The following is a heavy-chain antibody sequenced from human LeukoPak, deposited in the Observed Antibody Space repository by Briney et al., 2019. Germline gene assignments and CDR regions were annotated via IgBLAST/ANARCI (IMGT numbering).Heavy chain of an antibody. D-gene: IGHD3-22*01. Sequence: GGSLRLSCAASGFTFSSYSMNWVRQAPGKGLEWVSSISSSGTYIYYADSVKGRFTISRDNSKNTLYLQMNSLRAEDTAVYYCAKDHRRYYDSSDFDYWGQGTLVTVSS. V-gene: IGHV3-21*04. CDR1: GFTFSSYS. CDR2: ISSSGTYI. J-gene: IGHJ4*02. CDR3: AKDHRRYYDSSDFDY.